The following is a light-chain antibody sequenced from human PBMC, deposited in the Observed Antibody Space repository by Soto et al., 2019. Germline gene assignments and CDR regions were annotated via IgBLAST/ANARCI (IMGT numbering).Light chain of an antibody. V-gene: IGLV2-23*01. Sequence: QSALTQPASVSGSPGQSITISCTGSISDIGTYNLVSWFQQHPGKAPKLIIYEGSKRPSGVSNRFSGSKSGNTASLTISGLQAEDEADYYCGSWDSSLTYVFGTGTKLTVL. CDR1: ISDIGTYNL. J-gene: IGLJ1*01. CDR2: EGS. CDR3: GSWDSSLTYV.